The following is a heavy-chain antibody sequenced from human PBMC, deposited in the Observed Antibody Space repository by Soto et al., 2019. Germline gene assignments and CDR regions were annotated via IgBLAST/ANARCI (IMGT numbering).Heavy chain of an antibody. CDR2: IYYSGST. CDR1: GGSISSSSYY. V-gene: IGHV4-39*01. J-gene: IGHJ4*02. Sequence: SETLSLTCTVSGGSISSSSYYWDWIRQPPGKGLEWIGNIYYSGSTYSNPSLKSRVTISVDSSNNQFSLNLSSVTAADTAVYYCARRASSGWHCFDYWGQGTLVTVSS. D-gene: IGHD6-19*01. CDR3: ARRASSGWHCFDY.